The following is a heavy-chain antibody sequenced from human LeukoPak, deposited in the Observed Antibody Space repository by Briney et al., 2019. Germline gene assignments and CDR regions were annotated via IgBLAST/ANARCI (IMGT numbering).Heavy chain of an antibody. D-gene: IGHD6-19*01. V-gene: IGHV1-2*02. CDR2: INPKSGGT. Sequence: ASVKVSCKASGYTFTGYYMHWVRQAPGQGLEWMGWINPKSGGTNYAQKFQGRVTMTRDTSISTAYMELSRLRSDDTAVYYCARDHIAVAEGYFDYWGQGTLVTVSS. CDR3: ARDHIAVAEGYFDY. CDR1: GYTFTGYY. J-gene: IGHJ4*02.